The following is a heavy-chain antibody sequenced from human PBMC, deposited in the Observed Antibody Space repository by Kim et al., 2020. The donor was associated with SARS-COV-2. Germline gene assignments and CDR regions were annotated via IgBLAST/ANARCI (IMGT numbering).Heavy chain of an antibody. J-gene: IGHJ4*02. CDR3: ASLGYCSSTSCYYEKSSWFLDY. CDR1: GFTFSSYA. CDR2: ISYDGSNK. V-gene: IGHV3-30-3*01. D-gene: IGHD2-2*01. Sequence: GGSLRLSCAASGFTFSSYAMHWVRQAPGKGLEWVAVISYDGSNKYYADSVKGRFTISRDNSKNTLYLQMNSLRAEDTAVYYCASLGYCSSTSCYYEKSSWFLDYWGQGTLVTVSS.